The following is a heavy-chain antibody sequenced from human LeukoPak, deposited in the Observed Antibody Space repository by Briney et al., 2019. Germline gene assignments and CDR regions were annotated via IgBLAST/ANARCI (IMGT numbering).Heavy chain of an antibody. D-gene: IGHD3-10*01. V-gene: IGHV4-34*01. CDR1: GGSFSGYY. CDR3: ARRVRGTLGGAFDI. CDR2: INHSGST. J-gene: IGHJ3*02. Sequence: SETLSLTCAVYGGSFSGYYWSWIRQPPGKGLEWIGEINHSGSTNYNPSLKSRVTISVDTSKNQFSLKLSSVTAADTAVYCCARRVRGTLGGAFDIWGQGTMVTVSS.